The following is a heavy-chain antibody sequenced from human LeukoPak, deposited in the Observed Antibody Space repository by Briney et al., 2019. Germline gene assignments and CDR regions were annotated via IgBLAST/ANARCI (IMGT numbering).Heavy chain of an antibody. Sequence: GGSLRLSCAASGFTFSPYAMHWVRQAPGKGLEWVAVISFDGSNKNYADPVTGRFTISRDTSKNTLYLQMNSLRAEDTAVYCCARGGTISRGWGYFDFWGQGTLVTVSS. CDR1: GFTFSPYA. V-gene: IGHV3-30-3*01. J-gene: IGHJ4*02. CDR3: ARGGTISRGWGYFDF. CDR2: ISFDGSNK. D-gene: IGHD6-19*01.